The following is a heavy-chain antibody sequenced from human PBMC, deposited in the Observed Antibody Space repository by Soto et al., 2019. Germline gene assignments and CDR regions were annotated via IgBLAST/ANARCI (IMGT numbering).Heavy chain of an antibody. J-gene: IGHJ5*02. D-gene: IGHD3-16*01. V-gene: IGHV4-59*12. CDR2: IYYSGST. CDR1: GGSISSYY. CDR3: ARGRRGTSWAWFDP. Sequence: SETLSLTCTVSGGSISSYYWIWIRQPPGKGLEWIGYIYYSGSTNYNPSLKSRVTISVDTSKNQFSLKLSSVTAADTAVYYCARGRRGTSWAWFDPWGQGTLVTVSS.